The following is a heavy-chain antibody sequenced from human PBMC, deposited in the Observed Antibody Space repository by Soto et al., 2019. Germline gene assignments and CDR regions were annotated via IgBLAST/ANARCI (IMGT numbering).Heavy chain of an antibody. J-gene: IGHJ4*02. CDR1: GYSISSGYY. CDR2: IYHSGST. V-gene: IGHV4-38-2*01. D-gene: IGHD2-8*01. Sequence: SETLSLTCAVSGYSISSGYYWGWIRQPPGKGLEWIGSIYHSGSTYYNPSLKSRVTISVDTSKNQFSLKLSSVTAADTAVYYCARGEYCTNGVCLYYFDYWGQGTQVTVS. CDR3: ARGEYCTNGVCLYYFDY.